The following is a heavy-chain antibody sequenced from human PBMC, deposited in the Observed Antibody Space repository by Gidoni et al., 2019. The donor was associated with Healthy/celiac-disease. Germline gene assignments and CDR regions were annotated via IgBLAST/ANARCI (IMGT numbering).Heavy chain of an antibody. V-gene: IGHV3-21*01. Sequence: EVQLVESGGGPVKPAGSRRLSCAASGFTFSSYSMNWVRQAPGKGLAWVSSISSSSSYIYYEDSVKGRFTISRDNAKNSLYLQMNSLRAEDTAVYYCAREYYDSSGYDYWGQGTLVTVSS. CDR2: ISSSSSYI. J-gene: IGHJ4*02. CDR3: AREYYDSSGYDY. CDR1: GFTFSSYS. D-gene: IGHD3-22*01.